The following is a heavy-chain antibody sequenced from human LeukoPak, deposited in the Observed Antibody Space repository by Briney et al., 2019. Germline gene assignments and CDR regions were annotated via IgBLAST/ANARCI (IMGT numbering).Heavy chain of an antibody. CDR1: GFTFSSYS. V-gene: IGHV3-21*01. CDR3: ARDRPTGASRLFVVQ. CDR2: MSSGSRYI. J-gene: IGHJ4*02. Sequence: PGGSLRLSCAASGFTFSSYSMTWVRQAPGKGLEWVSSMSSGSRYIYYADSVRGRFTISRDNAKNSLYLLINYLRAEDTAVYYCARDRPTGASRLFVVQWGQGTLVTVSS. D-gene: IGHD3-3*01.